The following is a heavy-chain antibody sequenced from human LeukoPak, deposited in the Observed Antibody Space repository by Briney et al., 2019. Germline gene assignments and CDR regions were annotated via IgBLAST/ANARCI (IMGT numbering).Heavy chain of an antibody. Sequence: SVKVSCKASGGTFSSYAISWVRQAPGQGLEWMGGIIPIFGTANYAQKFQGRVTITADKSTSTAYMELSSLRSEDTAVYYCASRGIQGGATSCFDYWGQGTLVTVSS. D-gene: IGHD1-26*01. V-gene: IGHV1-69*06. CDR2: IIPIFGTA. CDR1: GGTFSSYA. CDR3: ASRGIQGGATSCFDY. J-gene: IGHJ4*02.